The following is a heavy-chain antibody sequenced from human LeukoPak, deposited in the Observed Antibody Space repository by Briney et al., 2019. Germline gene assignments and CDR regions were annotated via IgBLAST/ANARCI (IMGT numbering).Heavy chain of an antibody. CDR3: AREIPYYDTRGYFDY. V-gene: IGHV3-21*01. J-gene: IGHJ4*02. CDR1: GFTFSSYS. D-gene: IGHD3-22*01. CDR2: ISSSSSYI. Sequence: GGSLRLSCAASGFTFSSYSMNWVRQAPGKGLEWVSSISSSSSYIYYADSVKGRFTISRDNAKNSLYLQMNSLRAEDTAVYYCAREIPYYDTRGYFDYWGQGTLVTVSS.